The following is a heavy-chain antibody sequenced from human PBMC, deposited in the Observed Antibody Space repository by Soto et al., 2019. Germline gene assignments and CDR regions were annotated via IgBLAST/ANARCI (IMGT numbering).Heavy chain of an antibody. Sequence: SETLSLTCAVSSGSISSSNWWSWVRQPPGKGLEWIGEIYHSGSTNYNPSLKSRVTISVDKSKNQFSLKLSSVTAADTAVYYCARVGEAAAGTRYYYYMDVWGKGTTVTVSS. CDR3: ARVGEAAAGTRYYYYMDV. J-gene: IGHJ6*03. V-gene: IGHV4-4*02. CDR2: IYHSGST. D-gene: IGHD6-13*01. CDR1: SGSISSSNW.